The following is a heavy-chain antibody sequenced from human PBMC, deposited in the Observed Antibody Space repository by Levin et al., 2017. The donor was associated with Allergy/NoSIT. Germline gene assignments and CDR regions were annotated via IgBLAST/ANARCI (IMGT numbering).Heavy chain of an antibody. CDR1: GFTFSSYG. J-gene: IGHJ4*02. D-gene: IGHD5-18*01. V-gene: IGHV3-30*18. CDR3: AKPLPERGYSYGYFPDY. CDR2: ISYDGSNK. Sequence: GGSLRLSCAASGFTFSSYGMHWVRQAPGKGLEWVAVISYDGSNKYYADSVKGRFTISRDNSKNTLYLQMNSLRAEDTAVYYCAKPLPERGYSYGYFPDYWGQGTLVTVSS.